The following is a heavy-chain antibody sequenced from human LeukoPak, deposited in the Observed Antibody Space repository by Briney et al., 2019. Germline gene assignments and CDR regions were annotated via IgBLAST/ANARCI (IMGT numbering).Heavy chain of an antibody. CDR2: MYHSGST. V-gene: IGHV4-59*08. J-gene: IGHJ4*02. D-gene: IGHD2-2*01. CDR3: ARQTTTTSCYGCYFDY. Sequence: SETLSLTCTVSGGSISSNYWSWIRQPPGKGLEWLGYMYHSGSTNYNPTLKSRVTISVDTSKNQFSLELNSVTAADTAVYYCARQTTTTSCYGCYFDYWGQGTPVTVSS. CDR1: GGSISSNY.